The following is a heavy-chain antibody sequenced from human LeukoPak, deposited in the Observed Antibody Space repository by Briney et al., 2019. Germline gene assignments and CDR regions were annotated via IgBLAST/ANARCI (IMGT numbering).Heavy chain of an antibody. CDR3: ARGGWSLGYCSSSSCLDWFDP. D-gene: IGHD2-2*01. CDR2: INPNSGGT. J-gene: IGHJ5*02. CDR1: RCTFTDYY. V-gene: IGHV1-2*02. Sequence: ASVKVSCKASRCTFTDYYMHWVRQAPGQGLEWMGWINPNSGGTNYAQKPQGRVTMTRDTSISTAYMELSRLRSDDTAVYYCARGGWSLGYCSSSSCLDWFDPWGQGTLVTVSS.